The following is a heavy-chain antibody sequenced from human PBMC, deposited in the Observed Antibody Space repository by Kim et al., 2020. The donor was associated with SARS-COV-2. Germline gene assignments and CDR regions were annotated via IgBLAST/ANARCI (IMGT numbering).Heavy chain of an antibody. Sequence: VQGRFTIPRDNPKNTLYLQMNSLRAEDTAVYYCARETEDYSGLNAGWFDPWGQGTLVTVSS. V-gene: IGHV3-30*07. J-gene: IGHJ5*02. CDR3: ARETEDYSGLNAGWFDP. D-gene: IGHD5-12*01.